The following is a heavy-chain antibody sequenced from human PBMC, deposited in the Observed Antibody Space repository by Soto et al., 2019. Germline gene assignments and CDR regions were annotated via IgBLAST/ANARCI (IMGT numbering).Heavy chain of an antibody. CDR2: ISAYNGNI. J-gene: IGHJ4*02. CDR3: ARDEGGTLGPNDY. V-gene: IGHV1-18*01. CDR1: GYTFTSSG. Sequence: QIQLVQSGAGVKKPGASVKVSCKGSGYTFTSSGTAWVRQAPGLGLEWMGWISAYNGNIKYAQKFQGRVTLTTDTSTSTAYMELRSLRSDDTSVYYCARDEGGTLGPNDYWGQGTLVTVSS. D-gene: IGHD3-16*01.